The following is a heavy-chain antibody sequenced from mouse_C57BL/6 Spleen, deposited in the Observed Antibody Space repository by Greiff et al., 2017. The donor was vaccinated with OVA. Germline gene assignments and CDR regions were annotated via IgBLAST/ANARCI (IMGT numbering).Heavy chain of an antibody. J-gene: IGHJ2*01. V-gene: IGHV14-2*01. CDR2: IDPEDGET. Sequence: EVKLQESGAELVKPGASVKLSCTASGFNIKDYYMHWVKQRTEQGLEWIGRIDPEDGETKYAPKFQGKATITADTSSNTAYLQLSSLTSEDTAVYYCARLTDYYGSSYGGYFDYWGQGTTLTVSS. CDR1: GFNIKDYY. D-gene: IGHD1-1*01. CDR3: ARLTDYYGSSYGGYFDY.